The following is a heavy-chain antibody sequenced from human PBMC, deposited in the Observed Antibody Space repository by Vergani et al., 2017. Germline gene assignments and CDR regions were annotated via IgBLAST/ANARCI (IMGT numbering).Heavy chain of an antibody. D-gene: IGHD2-15*01. J-gene: IGHJ4*02. Sequence: QVQLQESGPGLVKPSQTLPLTCTVSGGSINSHNYYWSWIRQPAGKGLEWIGRIHTSGSTNYNPSLKSRVTMSEDTSKNQFSLNLTSVTAADTAVYFCARGSXLGGSCYKPLFDYLVQGILVTVSS. CDR3: ARGSXLGGSCYKPLFDY. CDR1: GGSINSHNYY. CDR2: IHTSGST. V-gene: IGHV4-61*02.